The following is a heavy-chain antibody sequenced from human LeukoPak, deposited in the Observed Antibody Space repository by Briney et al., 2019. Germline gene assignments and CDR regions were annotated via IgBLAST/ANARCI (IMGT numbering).Heavy chain of an antibody. CDR3: ARGIGEGAAAGPDY. D-gene: IGHD6-13*01. J-gene: IGHJ4*02. V-gene: IGHV4-61*01. CDR1: GGSVSSGSYY. CDR2: IYYSGST. Sequence: SETLSLTCTVSGGSVSSGSYYWSWIRQPPGKGLEWIGYIYYSGSTNYNPSLKSRVTISVDTSKNQFSLKLSSVTAADTAVYYCARGIGEGAAAGPDYWGQGTLVTVSS.